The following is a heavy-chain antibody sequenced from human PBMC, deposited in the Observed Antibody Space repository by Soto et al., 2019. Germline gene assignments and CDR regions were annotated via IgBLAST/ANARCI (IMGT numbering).Heavy chain of an antibody. Sequence: QVQLVQSGAEVKKPGSSVRVSCKASGDTFTFYSINWVRQAPGLGLEWMGRINPILSMSNYAQRFQGRVTLTADKSTSTAYMELSSLRSEDTAMYYCSSSYGSGYRSFDYWCQGALGTVSS. CDR3: SSSYGSGYRSFDY. CDR2: INPILSMS. J-gene: IGHJ4*02. D-gene: IGHD3-10*01. CDR1: GDTFTFYS. V-gene: IGHV1-69*02.